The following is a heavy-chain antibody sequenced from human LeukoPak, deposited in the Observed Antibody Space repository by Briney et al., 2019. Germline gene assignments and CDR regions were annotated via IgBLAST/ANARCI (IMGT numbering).Heavy chain of an antibody. D-gene: IGHD2-2*01. CDR3: AKSVCSSTSCYHERFDP. CDR1: GFTFSSYG. V-gene: IGHV3-33*06. Sequence: GGSLRLACAAYGFTFSSYGMHWVRQAPGKGLEDAAVIRYDGSNKYYTHSVKGRFTISRDNSKNTLYLQMNSLGAEDTAVYYCAKSVCSSTSCYHERFDPWGQGTLVTVSS. J-gene: IGHJ5*02. CDR2: IRYDGSNK.